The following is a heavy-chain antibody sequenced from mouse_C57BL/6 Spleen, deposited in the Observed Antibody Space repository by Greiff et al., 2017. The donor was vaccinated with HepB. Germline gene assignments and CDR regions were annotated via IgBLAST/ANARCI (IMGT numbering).Heavy chain of an antibody. J-gene: IGHJ4*01. V-gene: IGHV1-64*01. CDR2: IHPNSGST. CDR3: ARGYDGYYEGAMDY. Sequence: QVQLQQPGAELVKPGASVKLSCKASGYTFTSYWMHWVKQRPGQGLEWIGMIHPNSGSTNYNEKFKSKATLTVDKSSSTAYMQLSSLTSEDSAVYYCARGYDGYYEGAMDYWGQGTSVTVSS. CDR1: GYTFTSYW. D-gene: IGHD2-3*01.